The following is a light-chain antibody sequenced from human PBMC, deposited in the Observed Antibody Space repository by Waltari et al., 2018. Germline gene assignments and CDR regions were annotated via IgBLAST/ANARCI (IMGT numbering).Light chain of an antibody. CDR2: EVK. V-gene: IGLV2-14*01. J-gene: IGLJ3*02. Sequence: HSALTQPASVSGSPGQSVTISCTGTISDVDDYSAVSWYQHRPGKAPTLMIYEVKKWPAWVSNRLSGAKSGNKASLTISGLQAEDEADYYCSSYISSITSWVFGGGTKVTVL. CDR3: SSYISSITSWV. CDR1: ISDVDDYSA.